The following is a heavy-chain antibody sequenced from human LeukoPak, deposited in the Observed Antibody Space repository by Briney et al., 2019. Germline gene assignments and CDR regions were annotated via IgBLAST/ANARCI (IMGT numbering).Heavy chain of an antibody. CDR3: ARGSGKLDY. CDR2: IRSKANSYAT. D-gene: IGHD3-3*01. J-gene: IGHJ4*02. CDR1: GFTFSGSA. Sequence: GGSLRLSCAASGFTFSGSAMHWVRQASEKGLEWVGRIRSKANSYATAYAASVKGRFTISRDDSKNTAYLQMNSLKTEDTAVYYCARGSGKLDYWGQGTLVTVSS. V-gene: IGHV3-73*01.